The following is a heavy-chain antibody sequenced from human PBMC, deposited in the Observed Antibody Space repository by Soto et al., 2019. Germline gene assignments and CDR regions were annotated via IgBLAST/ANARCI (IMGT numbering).Heavy chain of an antibody. V-gene: IGHV3-15*07. CDR1: GFNFKNAW. CDR2: IKSETDGGTT. J-gene: IGHJ4*02. Sequence: GSLRLSCAASGFNFKNAWMNWVRQAPGKGLEWVGRIKSETDGGTTDYAAPVKGRFTISRDDSKSTLFLQMNSLKTEDTGVYYCAAMKTYWGQGTPVTVS. D-gene: IGHD3-16*01. CDR3: AAMKTY.